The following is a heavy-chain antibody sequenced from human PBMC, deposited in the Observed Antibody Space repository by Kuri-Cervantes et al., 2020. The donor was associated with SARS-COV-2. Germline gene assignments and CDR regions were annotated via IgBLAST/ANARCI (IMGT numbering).Heavy chain of an antibody. V-gene: IGHV1-18*01. CDR3: ACGFLEWLSRRYYYGMDV. J-gene: IGHJ6*02. CDR1: GYTFTSYG. CDR2: ISAYNGNT. Sequence: ASVKVSCKASGYTFTSYGISWVRQAPGQGLEWMGWISAYNGNTNYAQKLQGRVTMTTDTSTSTAYMELSSLRSEDTAVYYCACGFLEWLSRRYYYGMDVWGQGTTVTVSS. D-gene: IGHD3-3*01.